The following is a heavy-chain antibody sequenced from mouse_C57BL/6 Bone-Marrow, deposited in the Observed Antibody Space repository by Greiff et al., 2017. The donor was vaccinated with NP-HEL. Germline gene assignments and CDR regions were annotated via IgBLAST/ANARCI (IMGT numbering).Heavy chain of an antibody. V-gene: IGHV2-5*01. CDR1: GFSLTSYG. J-gene: IGHJ3*01. CDR2: LWRGGST. CDR3: AKEDAYYSNYSAY. Sequence: VQGVESGPGLVQPSQSLSITCTVSGFSLTSYGVHWVRQSPGKGLEWLGVLWRGGSTDYNAAFMSRLSITKDNSKSQVFFKMNSLQADDTAIYYCAKEDAYYSNYSAYWGQGTLVTVSA. D-gene: IGHD2-5*01.